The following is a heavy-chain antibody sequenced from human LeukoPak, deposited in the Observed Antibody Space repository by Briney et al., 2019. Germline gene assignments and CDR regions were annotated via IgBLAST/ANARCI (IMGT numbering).Heavy chain of an antibody. CDR2: ISGSGGST. CDR1: GFTFSSYA. Sequence: RGSLRLSCAASGFTFSSYAMSWVRQAPGKGLEWVSAISGSGGSTYYADSVKGRFTISRDNSKNTLYLQMNSLRAEDTAVYYCAKGRSRYYYDSSGYAPGAFDIWGQGTMVTVSS. J-gene: IGHJ3*02. CDR3: AKGRSRYYYDSSGYAPGAFDI. D-gene: IGHD3-22*01. V-gene: IGHV3-23*01.